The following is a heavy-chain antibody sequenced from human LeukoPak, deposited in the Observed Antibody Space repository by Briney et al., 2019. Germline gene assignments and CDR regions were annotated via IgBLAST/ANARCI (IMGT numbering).Heavy chain of an antibody. Sequence: GGSLRLSCAASGFAFSFYAMSWLRQPPGKGLGWVSTINANSGTTSYAASVRGRFTISRDNSKNTLYLQVNTLRADDTATYYCAKPVSGGLAVTADWFHPWGQGTLVVVSS. D-gene: IGHD6-19*01. CDR1: GFAFSFYA. J-gene: IGHJ5*01. CDR3: AKPVSGGLAVTADWFHP. CDR2: INANSGTT. V-gene: IGHV3-23*01.